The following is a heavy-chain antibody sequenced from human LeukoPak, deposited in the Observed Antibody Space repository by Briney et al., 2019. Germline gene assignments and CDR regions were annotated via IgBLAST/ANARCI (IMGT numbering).Heavy chain of an antibody. CDR1: GFTFEDYA. Sequence: GGSLRLSCAASGFTFEDYAINWVRQVPGKGLEWVSGINGNGGSTGYADSVKGRFTISRDNAKNSVYLQMSSLRAEDTALYYCAREGAGYRGYDYDYFYGMDVWGQGTTVTVSS. J-gene: IGHJ6*02. V-gene: IGHV3-20*04. CDR2: INGNGGST. CDR3: AREGAGYRGYDYDYFYGMDV. D-gene: IGHD5-12*01.